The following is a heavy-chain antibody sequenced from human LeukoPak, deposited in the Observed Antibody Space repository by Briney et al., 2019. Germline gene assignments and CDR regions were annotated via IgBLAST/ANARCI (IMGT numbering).Heavy chain of an antibody. V-gene: IGHV3-30-3*01. J-gene: IGHJ4*02. CDR3: ARDRADTAMAYFDY. D-gene: IGHD5-18*01. Sequence: GGSLRLSCAASGLTFSSYAMHWVRQAPGKGLEWVAVISYDGSNKYYADSVKGRFTISRDNSKNTLYLQMNSLRAEDTAVYYCARDRADTAMAYFDYWGQGTLVTVPS. CDR1: GLTFSSYA. CDR2: ISYDGSNK.